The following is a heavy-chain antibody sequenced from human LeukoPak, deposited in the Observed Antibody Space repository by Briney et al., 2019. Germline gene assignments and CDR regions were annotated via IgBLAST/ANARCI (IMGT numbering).Heavy chain of an antibody. CDR1: GGTFSSYA. CDR2: IIPIFGTA. Sequence: SVKVSCKASGGTFSSYAISWVRQAPGQGLEWMGGIIPIFGTANYAQKFQGRVTITADESTSTAYMELSSLRSEDTAVYYCARDEGYYDFWSGPDYYYGMDVWGQGTTVTVSS. CDR3: ARDEGYYDFWSGPDYYYGMDV. D-gene: IGHD3-3*01. J-gene: IGHJ6*02. V-gene: IGHV1-69*13.